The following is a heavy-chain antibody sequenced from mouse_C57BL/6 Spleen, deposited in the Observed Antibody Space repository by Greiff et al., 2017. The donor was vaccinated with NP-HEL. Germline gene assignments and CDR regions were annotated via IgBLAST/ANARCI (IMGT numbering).Heavy chain of an antibody. CDR2: INPNNGGT. CDR3: ARRKRTVHAMDY. J-gene: IGHJ4*01. V-gene: IGHV1-26*01. Sequence: VQLQQSGPELVKPGASVKISCKASGYTFTDYYMNWVKQSHGKSLEWIGDINPNNGGTSYNQKFKGKATLTVDKSSSTAYMELRSLTSEDAEFYYCARRKRTVHAMDYWGQGTSVTVSS. CDR1: GYTFTDYY. D-gene: IGHD4-1*01.